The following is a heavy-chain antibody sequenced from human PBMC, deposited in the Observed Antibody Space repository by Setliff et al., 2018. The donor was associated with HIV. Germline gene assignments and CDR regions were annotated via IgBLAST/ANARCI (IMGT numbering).Heavy chain of an antibody. CDR3: ATIWMRGAYFDY. CDR1: GFTFGDYA. V-gene: IGHV3-48*02. D-gene: IGHD3-3*01. J-gene: IGHJ4*02. Sequence: PGGSLRLSCTASGFTFGDYAMSWVRQAPGKGLEWVSYISSSSSTICYADSVKGRFTISRDNAKNSLYLQMSSLRDEDTAVYYCATIWMRGAYFDYWGQGTLVTVSS. CDR2: ISSSSSTI.